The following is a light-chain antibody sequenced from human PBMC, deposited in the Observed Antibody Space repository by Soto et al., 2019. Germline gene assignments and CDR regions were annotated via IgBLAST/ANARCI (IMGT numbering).Light chain of an antibody. Sequence: DIQMTQSPSSLSASVGDRVTITCRASQSISSYLYWYQQKPGKAPKLMVFAAYSLQSGVPSRFSGSGSGKELTLTISSLQPEDFATYYCQQSYSPLPTVGGGTKVDIK. CDR1: QSISSY. V-gene: IGKV1-39*01. J-gene: IGKJ4*01. CDR2: AAY. CDR3: QQSYSPLPT.